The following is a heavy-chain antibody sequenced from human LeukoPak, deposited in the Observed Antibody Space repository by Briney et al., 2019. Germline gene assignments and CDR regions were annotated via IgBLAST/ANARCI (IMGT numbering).Heavy chain of an antibody. V-gene: IGHV1-69*13. CDR2: IIPIFGTA. D-gene: IGHD1-26*01. CDR3: ARESGSYQQGLFDY. Sequence: ASVKVSCKASGGTFSSYAISWVRQAPGQGLEWMGGIIPIFGTANYAQKFQGRVTITADESTSTAYMELSSLRSEDTAAYYCARESGSYQQGLFDYWGQGTLVTVSS. CDR1: GGTFSSYA. J-gene: IGHJ4*02.